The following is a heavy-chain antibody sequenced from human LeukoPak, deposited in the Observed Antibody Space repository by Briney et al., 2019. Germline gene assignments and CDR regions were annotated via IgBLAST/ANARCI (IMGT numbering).Heavy chain of an antibody. J-gene: IGHJ4*02. CDR1: GYTFTGYY. CDR2: INPNSGGT. V-gene: IGHV1-2*02. Sequence: ASVKVSCKASGYTFTGYYMHWVRQAPGQGLEWMGWINPNSGGTNYAQKFQGRVTMTRDTSISTAYMELSRLRSDDTAVYYCARGRKSGSYPNYFDYWGQGTLVTVSS. CDR3: ARGRKSGSYPNYFDY. D-gene: IGHD1-26*01.